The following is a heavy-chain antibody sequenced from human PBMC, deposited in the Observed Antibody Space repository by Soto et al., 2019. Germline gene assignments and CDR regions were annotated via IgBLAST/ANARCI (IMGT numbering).Heavy chain of an antibody. CDR3: AKPPTRDYMIVVVMPFDY. Sequence: GGSLRLSCAASGFTFSNYAMSWVRQAPGKGLEWVSTISGSGGTTYYADSVKGRFTISRDNSKNTLYLQMNSLRAEDTAVYYCAKPPTRDYMIVVVMPFDYWGQGTLVPVSS. D-gene: IGHD3-22*01. J-gene: IGHJ4*02. CDR1: GFTFSNYA. CDR2: ISGSGGTT. V-gene: IGHV3-23*01.